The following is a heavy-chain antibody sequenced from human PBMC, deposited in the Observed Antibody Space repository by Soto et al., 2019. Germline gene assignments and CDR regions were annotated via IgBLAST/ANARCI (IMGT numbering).Heavy chain of an antibody. CDR1: GNSVTNYA. D-gene: IGHD4-17*01. CDR2: INAGSGNT. J-gene: IGHJ3*02. Sequence: ASVKVSCKASGNSVTNYAMHWVRQAPGQRLQWMGWINAGSGNTKYSRKLQDRVTFTRDTSAKTAYMELSSLRSEDTAVYYCARVRSGAFDIWGEGTMVTDSS. CDR3: ARVRSGAFDI. V-gene: IGHV1-3*01.